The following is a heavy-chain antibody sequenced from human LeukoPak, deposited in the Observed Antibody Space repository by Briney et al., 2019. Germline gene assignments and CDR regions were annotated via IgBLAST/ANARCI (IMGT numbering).Heavy chain of an antibody. V-gene: IGHV3-11*01. D-gene: IGHD6-19*01. CDR1: GFTFSDYY. Sequence: GGSLRLSCAASGFTFSDYYMSWIRQAPGKGLEWVSYISSSGSTIYYADSVKGRFTISRDNAKNSLYLQMNSLRAEDTAVYYCARVGGYSSGWYPGESYYYYGMEVWGQGTTVTVSS. J-gene: IGHJ6*02. CDR2: ISSSGSTI. CDR3: ARVGGYSSGWYPGESYYYYGMEV.